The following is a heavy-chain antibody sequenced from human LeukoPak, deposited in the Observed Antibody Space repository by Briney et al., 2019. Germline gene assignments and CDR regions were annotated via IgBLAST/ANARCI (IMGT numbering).Heavy chain of an antibody. J-gene: IGHJ4*02. CDR1: GYTFTGYY. CDR3: ARAGDGYYGTGNDY. CDR2: INPNSGGT. V-gene: IGHV1-2*06. Sequence: ASVKVSCKASGYTFTGYYMHWVRQAPGQGLEWMGRINPNSGGTNYAQKFQGRVTMTRDTPISTAYMELSRLRSDDTAVYYCARAGDGYYGTGNDYWGQGTLVTVSP. D-gene: IGHD5-24*01.